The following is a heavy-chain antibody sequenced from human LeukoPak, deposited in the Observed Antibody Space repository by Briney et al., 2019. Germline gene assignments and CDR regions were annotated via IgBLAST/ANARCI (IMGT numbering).Heavy chain of an antibody. Sequence: PSETLSLTCTVSGDSISSGNYNWSWIRQPAGKGLEWIGRIYSSGSTKYNPSLKSRVTISVDTSKNQFSLKLSSVTAADTAVYYCARGGRGYSGYGEIDYWGQGTLVTVSS. J-gene: IGHJ4*02. D-gene: IGHD5-12*01. CDR3: ARGGRGYSGYGEIDY. V-gene: IGHV4-61*02. CDR1: GDSISSGNYN. CDR2: IYSSGST.